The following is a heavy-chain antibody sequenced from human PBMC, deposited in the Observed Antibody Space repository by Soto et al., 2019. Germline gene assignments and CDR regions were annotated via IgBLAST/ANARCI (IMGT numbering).Heavy chain of an antibody. D-gene: IGHD4-4*01. V-gene: IGHV1-18*01. CDR3: ARTSVSNYNWFDP. J-gene: IGHJ5*02. Sequence: QGQLVQSGAEVKKPGASVKVSCKASGYTFTDYDISWVRQAHGQGLEWMGWISVDNGNTKYVESLQGRVTMTTDTSTSTAYLEVRSLRSDDTAVYYCARTSVSNYNWFDPWGKGTMVAVSS. CDR2: ISVDNGNT. CDR1: GYTFTDYD.